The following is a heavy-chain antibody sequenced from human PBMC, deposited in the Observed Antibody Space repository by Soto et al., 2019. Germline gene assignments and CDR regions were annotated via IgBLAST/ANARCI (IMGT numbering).Heavy chain of an antibody. V-gene: IGHV3-21*01. D-gene: IGHD6-6*01. CDR2: ISSSSTYI. CDR1: GFTFSSFR. J-gene: IGHJ4*02. CDR3: ASDSSSSFDY. Sequence: PGGSLRLSCAASGFTFSSFRMTWVRQAPGKGLEWVSSISSSSTYIYYVDSVKGRFTISRDNAKNSLYLQMNSLRPEDTAVYYCASDSSSSFDYWGQGTLVTVSS.